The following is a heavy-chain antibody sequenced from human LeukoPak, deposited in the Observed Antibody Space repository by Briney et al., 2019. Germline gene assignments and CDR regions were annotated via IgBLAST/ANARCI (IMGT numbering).Heavy chain of an antibody. V-gene: IGHV3-64*01. Sequence: QPGGSLRLSCAASGFTFSSYAMHWVRQAPGKGLEYVSAISSNGGSTYYANSVKGRFTISRDNSKNTLYLQMGSLRAEDMAVYYCARETLYCSSTSCYLGGFDYWGQGTLVTVSS. J-gene: IGHJ4*02. CDR2: ISSNGGST. CDR3: ARETLYCSSTSCYLGGFDY. CDR1: GFTFSSYA. D-gene: IGHD2-2*01.